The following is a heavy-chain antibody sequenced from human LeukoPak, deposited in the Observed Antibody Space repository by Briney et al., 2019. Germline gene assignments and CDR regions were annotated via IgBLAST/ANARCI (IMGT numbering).Heavy chain of an antibody. Sequence: GASVKVSCKASGYTFTSYGISWVRQAPGQGLEWMGWISAYNGNTNYAQKLQGRVTMTTDTSTSTAYMELRSLRSDDTAVYYCARDRDFWSGYYVPGYWGQGTLVTVSS. CDR3: ARDRDFWSGYYVPGY. CDR1: GYTFTSYG. V-gene: IGHV1-18*01. CDR2: ISAYNGNT. D-gene: IGHD3-3*01. J-gene: IGHJ4*02.